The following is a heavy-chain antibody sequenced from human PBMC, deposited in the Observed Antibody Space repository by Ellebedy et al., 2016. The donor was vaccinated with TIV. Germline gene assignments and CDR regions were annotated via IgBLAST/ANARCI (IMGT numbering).Heavy chain of an antibody. J-gene: IGHJ4*02. CDR2: INPSGGST. D-gene: IGHD2-2*01. CDR3: ASPYCSSTSCEGAALDY. CDR1: GGTFSSYA. Sequence: ASVKVSXXASGGTFSSYAISWVRQAPGQGLEWMGIINPSGGSTSYAQKFQGRVTMTRDTSTSTVYLELSSLRSEDTAVYYCASPYCSSTSCEGAALDYWGQGTLVTVSS. V-gene: IGHV1-46*01.